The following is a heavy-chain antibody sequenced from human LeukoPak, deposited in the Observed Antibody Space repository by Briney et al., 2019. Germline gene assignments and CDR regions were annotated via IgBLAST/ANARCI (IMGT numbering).Heavy chain of an antibody. CDR2: IKQDGSEK. Sequence: HSGGSLRLSCAASGFTFSSYWMSWVRQAPGKGLEWVANIKQDGSEKYYVDPVKGRFTISRDNAKNSLYLQMNSLRAEDTAVCYCARGVIGSWGSWWGQGTLVTVSS. V-gene: IGHV3-7*01. CDR1: GFTFSSYW. CDR3: ARGVIGSWGSW. J-gene: IGHJ4*02. D-gene: IGHD6-13*01.